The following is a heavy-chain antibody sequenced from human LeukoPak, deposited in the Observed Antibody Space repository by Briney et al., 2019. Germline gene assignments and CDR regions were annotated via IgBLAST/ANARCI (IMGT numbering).Heavy chain of an antibody. V-gene: IGHV3-48*01. CDR2: ISSSSSTI. Sequence: GGSLRLSCAASGFTFSSYSMNWVRQAPGKGLEWVSYISSSSSTIYYADSVKGRFTISRDNAKNSLYLQMNSLRAEDTAVYYCARDRAYNWNGVALDYWGQGTLVTVSS. CDR3: ARDRAYNWNGVALDY. D-gene: IGHD1-20*01. CDR1: GFTFSSYS. J-gene: IGHJ4*02.